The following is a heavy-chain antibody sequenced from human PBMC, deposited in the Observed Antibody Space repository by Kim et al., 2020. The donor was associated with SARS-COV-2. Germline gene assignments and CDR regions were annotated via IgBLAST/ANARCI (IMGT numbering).Heavy chain of an antibody. V-gene: IGHV1-3*01. Sequence: SQKFQGRVTITRDTSASTAYMELSSLRSEDTAVYYCARDHSSGWSYYFDYWGQGTLVTVSS. CDR3: ARDHSSGWSYYFDY. J-gene: IGHJ4*02. D-gene: IGHD6-19*01.